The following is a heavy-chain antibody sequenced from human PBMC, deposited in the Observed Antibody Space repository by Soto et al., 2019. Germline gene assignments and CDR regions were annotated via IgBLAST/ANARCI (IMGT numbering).Heavy chain of an antibody. CDR3: TSAYCSSTRCYG. Sequence: EVQLVESGGGLVQPGGSLKLSCAASGFTFSGSAMHWVRQASGKGLEWVGRIRSKANSYATAYAASVKGRFTISRDDSKNTAYLQMNSLKTEDTAVYYCTSAYCSSTRCYGWGQGTLVTVSS. J-gene: IGHJ4*02. V-gene: IGHV3-73*02. D-gene: IGHD2-2*01. CDR1: GFTFSGSA. CDR2: IRSKANSYAT.